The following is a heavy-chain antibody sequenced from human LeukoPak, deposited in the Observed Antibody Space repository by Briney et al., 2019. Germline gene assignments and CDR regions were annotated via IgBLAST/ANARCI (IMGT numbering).Heavy chain of an antibody. CDR3: ARELPGGVVVPAAMAADAFDI. D-gene: IGHD2-2*01. J-gene: IGHJ3*02. CDR1: GGTFSSYA. Sequence: SVKVSCKASGGTFSSYAISWVRQAPGQGLEWMGRIIPILGIANYAQKFQGRVTITADKSTSTAYMELSSLRSEDTAVYYCARELPGGVVVPAAMAADAFDIWGQGTMVTVSS. CDR2: IIPILGIA. V-gene: IGHV1-69*04.